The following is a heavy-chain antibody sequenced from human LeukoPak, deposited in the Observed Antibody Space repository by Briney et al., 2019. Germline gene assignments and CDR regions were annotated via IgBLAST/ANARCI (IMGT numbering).Heavy chain of an antibody. Sequence: SETLSLTCTVSGGSISTITYYWGWVRQSPEKGLEWLATIYYSASIYYSPSLKSRLTISIDTSKNQISLKLNSVTAADTAVYYCARDSSIAALRYAFDIWGQGTMVTVSS. CDR2: IYYSASI. J-gene: IGHJ3*02. CDR1: GGSISTITYY. CDR3: ARDSSIAALRYAFDI. D-gene: IGHD6-6*01. V-gene: IGHV4-39*07.